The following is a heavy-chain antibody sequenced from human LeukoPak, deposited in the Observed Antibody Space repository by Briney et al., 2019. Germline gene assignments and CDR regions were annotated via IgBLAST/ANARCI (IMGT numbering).Heavy chain of an antibody. D-gene: IGHD3-10*01. CDR1: GGSISSYS. CDR2: SYYSGST. J-gene: IGHJ6*02. CDR3: ARDRSGYYGSGSLGYYYNYGMDV. V-gene: IGHV4-59*01. Sequence: SGTLSLTFTVSGGSISSYSWSWIRQPPAKGLEWIGYSYYSGSTNYNPSLKSRVTISVDTSKTQFSLKLSFVTAADTAVYYCARDRSGYYGSGSLGYYYNYGMDVWGQGTKVTVSS.